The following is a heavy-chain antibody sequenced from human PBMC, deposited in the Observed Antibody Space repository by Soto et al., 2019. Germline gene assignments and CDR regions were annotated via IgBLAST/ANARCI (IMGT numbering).Heavy chain of an antibody. CDR1: GYSFFSYY. Sequence: ASVKVSCKASGYSFFSYYTHWVRQAPGQGLEWMGRFLASGGNTDYAQRFRGRISMTRDTSTTNTVSLELTSLTSDDTAVYYCARGGATLFGVIDSWGQGTRVTVSS. CDR2: FLASGGNT. V-gene: IGHV1-46*01. CDR3: ARGGATLFGVIDS. J-gene: IGHJ4*02. D-gene: IGHD3-3*01.